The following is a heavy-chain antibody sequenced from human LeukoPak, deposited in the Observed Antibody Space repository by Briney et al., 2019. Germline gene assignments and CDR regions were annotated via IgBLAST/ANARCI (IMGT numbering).Heavy chain of an antibody. J-gene: IGHJ4*02. Sequence: GGSLRLSCAASGFTFSSYSMNWVRQAPGKGLEWVSAISGSGGSTYYADSVKGRFTISRDNSRNTLYLQMNSLRAEDTAVYYCAKISLHDYGDYADYWGQGTLDTVSS. D-gene: IGHD4-17*01. V-gene: IGHV3-23*01. CDR1: GFTFSSYS. CDR2: ISGSGGST. CDR3: AKISLHDYGDYADY.